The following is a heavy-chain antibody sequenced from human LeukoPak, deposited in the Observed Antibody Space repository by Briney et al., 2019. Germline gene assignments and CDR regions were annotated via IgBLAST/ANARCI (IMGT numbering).Heavy chain of an antibody. CDR3: ASWRYCSSTSCYLSAFDI. V-gene: IGHV1-69*02. D-gene: IGHD2-2*01. J-gene: IGHJ3*02. CDR2: IIPILGIA. Sequence: SVKVSCKASGGTFSSYTISWVRQAPGQGLEWMGRIIPILGIANYAQKFQGRVTITADKSTSTAYVELSSLRSEDTAVYYCASWRYCSSTSCYLSAFDIWGQGTMVTVSS. CDR1: GGTFSSYT.